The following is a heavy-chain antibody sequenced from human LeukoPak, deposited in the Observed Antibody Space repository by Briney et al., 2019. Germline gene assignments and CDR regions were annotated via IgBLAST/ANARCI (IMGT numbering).Heavy chain of an antibody. V-gene: IGHV4-59*01. D-gene: IGHD2-15*01. CDR3: ASFRWAVGFEY. CDR2: IYYSGST. J-gene: IGHJ4*02. CDR1: GGSISSYY. Sequence: PSETLSLTCTVSGGSISSYYWSWIRQPPGKGLEWIGYIYYSGSTNYNPSLKSRVTISVDTSKNQFSLKLSSVTAADTAVYYCASFRWAVGFEYWDQGTLVTVSS.